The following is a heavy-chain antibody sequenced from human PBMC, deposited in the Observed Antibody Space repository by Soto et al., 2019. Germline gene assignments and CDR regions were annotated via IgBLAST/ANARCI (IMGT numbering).Heavy chain of an antibody. D-gene: IGHD3-3*01. CDR1: GGSISSGDYY. J-gene: IGHJ5*02. CDR2: IYYSGST. Sequence: SETLSLTCTVSGGSISSGDYYWSWIRQPPGKGLEWIGYIYYSGSTYYNPSLKSRVTISVDTSKNQFSLKLSSVTAADTAVYYCARDGFWSGYSGARFDPWGQGTLVTVSS. CDR3: ARDGFWSGYSGARFDP. V-gene: IGHV4-30-4*01.